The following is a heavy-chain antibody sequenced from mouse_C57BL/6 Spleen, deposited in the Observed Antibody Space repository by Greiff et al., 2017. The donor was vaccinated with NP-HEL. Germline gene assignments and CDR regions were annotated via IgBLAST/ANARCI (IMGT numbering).Heavy chain of an antibody. CDR2: IDPSDSYT. J-gene: IGHJ4*01. CDR1: GYTFNSYW. D-gene: IGHD2-3*01. V-gene: IGHV1-69*01. Sequence: QVQLQQPVAELVMPGASVKLSCTASGYTFNSYWMPWVKQKPGQGLEWIGEIDPSDSYTTYNQKFKGKSTFTFAKSSHTAYIPHSTLTSEDSAVYYGARGYDHTGSAMDYWGKGTSVTVSS. CDR3: ARGYDHTGSAMDY.